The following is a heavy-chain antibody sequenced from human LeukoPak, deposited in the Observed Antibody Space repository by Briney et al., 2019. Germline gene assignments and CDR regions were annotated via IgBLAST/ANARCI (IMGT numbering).Heavy chain of an antibody. Sequence: PGGSLRLSCAASGFTFSDHYMDWARQAPGKGLEWVGRIRNKANSYTTEYGASVKGRFTISRDDSKNSLYLQMNSLKTEVTAVYYCARAPFYGSGAFPAYWGQGTLVTVSS. CDR2: IRNKANSYTT. V-gene: IGHV3-72*01. CDR3: ARAPFYGSGAFPAY. D-gene: IGHD3-10*01. J-gene: IGHJ4*02. CDR1: GFTFSDHY.